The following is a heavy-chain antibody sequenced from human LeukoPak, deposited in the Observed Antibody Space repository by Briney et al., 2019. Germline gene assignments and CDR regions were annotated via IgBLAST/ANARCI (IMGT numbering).Heavy chain of an antibody. CDR1: GFTFSGYG. CDR2: ISYDGSYK. Sequence: GGSLRLSCAASGFTFSGYGMHWVRQAPGKGLEWVAVISYDGSYKYYADSVQGRFTISRDNSKNTLYLQMNSLRPDDTAVYYCARVLSREGYFDYWGQGTLVTVSS. V-gene: IGHV3-30*03. D-gene: IGHD5-24*01. J-gene: IGHJ4*02. CDR3: ARVLSREGYFDY.